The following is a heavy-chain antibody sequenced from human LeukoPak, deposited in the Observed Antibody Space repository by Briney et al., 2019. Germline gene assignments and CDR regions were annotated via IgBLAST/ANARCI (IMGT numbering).Heavy chain of an antibody. CDR3: ARGSYGGYFDY. Sequence: ASVKVSCKASGYTFTSYYMHWVRQAPGRGLEWVGIINPSGGSTNSAQKFQGRVTMTRDMSTSTVYMELRSLRSGDTALYYCARGSYGGYFDYWGQGTLVTVSS. D-gene: IGHD1-26*01. V-gene: IGHV1-46*01. CDR1: GYTFTSYY. J-gene: IGHJ4*02. CDR2: INPSGGST.